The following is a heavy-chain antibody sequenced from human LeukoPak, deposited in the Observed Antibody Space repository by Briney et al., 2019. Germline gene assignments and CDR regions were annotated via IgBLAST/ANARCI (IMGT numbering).Heavy chain of an antibody. CDR2: IIPILGIA. Sequence: SVKVSCKASGGTFSSYAISWVRQAPGQGLEWMGRIIPILGIANYAQKFQGRVMITADKSTSTAYMELSSLRSEDTAVYYCARVLTAMVDYYYYGMDVWGQGTTVTVSS. J-gene: IGHJ6*02. CDR3: ARVLTAMVDYYYYGMDV. D-gene: IGHD5-18*01. CDR1: GGTFSSYA. V-gene: IGHV1-69*04.